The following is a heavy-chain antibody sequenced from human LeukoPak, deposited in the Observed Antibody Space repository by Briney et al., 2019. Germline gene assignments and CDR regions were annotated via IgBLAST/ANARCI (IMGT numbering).Heavy chain of an antibody. Sequence: SETLSLTCTVSGDSISSYYWSWIRQPAGKGLEWIGRIYTSGSTKFNPSLKSRVTMSVDTSKNQLSLKLSSVTAADTAVYYCARHSSSSGWFDPWGQGTLVTVSS. J-gene: IGHJ5*02. V-gene: IGHV4-4*07. D-gene: IGHD6-6*01. CDR2: IYTSGST. CDR3: ARHSSSSGWFDP. CDR1: GDSISSYY.